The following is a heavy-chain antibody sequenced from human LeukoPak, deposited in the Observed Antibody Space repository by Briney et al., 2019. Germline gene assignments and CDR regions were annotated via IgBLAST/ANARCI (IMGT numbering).Heavy chain of an antibody. Sequence: GASVKVSCKASGYTFTGYYMHWVRQAPGQGLEWMGWINPNSGGTNCAQKFQGRVTMTRDTSISTAYMELSRLRSDDTAVYYCARDQVPYDFWSGYSKYYFDYWGQGTLVTVSS. CDR1: GYTFTGYY. CDR3: ARDQVPYDFWSGYSKYYFDY. J-gene: IGHJ4*02. V-gene: IGHV1-2*02. CDR2: INPNSGGT. D-gene: IGHD3-3*01.